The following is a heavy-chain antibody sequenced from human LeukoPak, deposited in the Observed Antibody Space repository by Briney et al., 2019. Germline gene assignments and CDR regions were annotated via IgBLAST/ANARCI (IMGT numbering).Heavy chain of an antibody. D-gene: IGHD4-11*01. CDR2: ILFGASNK. CDR3: AKGDYSNSLYYYYGMDV. CDR1: GFTFTNYT. V-gene: IGHV3-30*10. Sequence: SLSLSCAASGFTFTNYTMHWLRQGPGMGFEWVAIILFGASNKYYTDSVRVRFTISRDTSKNTLSLQMNSLRAEDTAVYYCAKGDYSNSLYYYYGMDVWGQGTTVTVSS. J-gene: IGHJ6*02.